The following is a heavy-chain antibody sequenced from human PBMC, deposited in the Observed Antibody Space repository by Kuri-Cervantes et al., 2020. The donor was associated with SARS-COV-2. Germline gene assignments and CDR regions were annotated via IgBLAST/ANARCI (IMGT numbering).Heavy chain of an antibody. CDR1: GGTFSSYA. CDR2: IIPILGIA. D-gene: IGHD6-6*01. V-gene: IGHV1-69*10. Sequence: GGSLRLSCKASGGTFSSYAISWVRQAPGQGLEWMGGIIPILGIANYAQKFQGRVTITADKSTSTAYMELSSLRSEDTAVYYCARDLGSSSSPDDAFDIWGQGTMVTVSS. J-gene: IGHJ3*02. CDR3: ARDLGSSSSPDDAFDI.